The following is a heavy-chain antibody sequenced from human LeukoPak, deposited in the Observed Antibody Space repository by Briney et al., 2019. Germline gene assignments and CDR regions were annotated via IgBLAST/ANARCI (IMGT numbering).Heavy chain of an antibody. CDR1: GFTVSTNC. J-gene: IGHJ4*02. CDR3: ARVDTVMAYYFDL. V-gene: IGHV3-53*04. CDR2: IYSGGTT. D-gene: IGHD5-18*01. Sequence: GGSLRLSCAASGFTVSTNCTTWVRQAPGKGLERVSTIYSGGTTYYADSVMGRFTISRHNSRNTLYLQMNSLRAEDTAVYYCARVDTVMAYYFDLWGQGTLVTVSS.